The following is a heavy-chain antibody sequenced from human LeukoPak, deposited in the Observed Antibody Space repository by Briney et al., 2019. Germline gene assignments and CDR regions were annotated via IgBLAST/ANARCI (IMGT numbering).Heavy chain of an antibody. D-gene: IGHD3-10*01. Sequence: GRCLRLSCSGSGFTFSSYAMHWVRRAPGKGLEYVSALSSNGGSTYYADSVKGRFTISRDNSKNTLYRQMSSLRAEDTAVYYCVKVPRGAGGWYYFDYWGQGTLVTVSS. J-gene: IGHJ4*02. V-gene: IGHV3-64D*09. CDR3: VKVPRGAGGWYYFDY. CDR1: GFTFSSYA. CDR2: LSSNGGST.